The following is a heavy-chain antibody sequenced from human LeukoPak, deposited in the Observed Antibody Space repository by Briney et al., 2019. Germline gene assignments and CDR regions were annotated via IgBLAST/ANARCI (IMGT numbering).Heavy chain of an antibody. Sequence: SETLSLTCTVSGASISTHYWSWIRQPPGKGLEWIGYIHYSGSTNDNPSLKSRVTISVDTSKNRFSLKLSSVTAADTAVYYCARDRASGYDFDWFDPWGQGTLVTVSS. CDR1: GASISTHY. V-gene: IGHV4-59*11. CDR3: ARDRASGYDFDWFDP. J-gene: IGHJ5*02. D-gene: IGHD5-12*01. CDR2: IHYSGST.